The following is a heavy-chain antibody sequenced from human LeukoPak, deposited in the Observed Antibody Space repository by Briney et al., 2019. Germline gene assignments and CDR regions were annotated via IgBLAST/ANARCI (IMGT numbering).Heavy chain of an antibody. CDR3: ARQTGIAVAGLDY. CDR1: GGTFSSYA. D-gene: IGHD6-19*01. V-gene: IGHV1-69*13. J-gene: IGHJ4*02. Sequence: SVKVSCKASGGTFSSYAISWVRQAPGQGLEWMGGINPIFGTANYAQKFQGRVTITADESTSTAYMELSSLRSEDTAVYYCARQTGIAVAGLDYWGQRTLVTVSS. CDR2: INPIFGTA.